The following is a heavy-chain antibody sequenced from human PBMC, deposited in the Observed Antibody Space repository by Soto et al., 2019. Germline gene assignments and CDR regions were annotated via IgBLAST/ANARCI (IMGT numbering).Heavy chain of an antibody. CDR3: ARDSSASRSFDY. CDR2: IYYSGST. CDR1: SGSISSSNW. D-gene: IGHD6-25*01. V-gene: IGHV4-4*02. J-gene: IGHJ4*02. Sequence: SETLALTCAVSSGSISSSNWWSWVRQPPGKGLEWIGEIYYSGSTNYNPSLKSRVTISVDKSKNQFSLKLSSVTAADTAVYYCARDSSASRSFDYWGQGTLVTVSS.